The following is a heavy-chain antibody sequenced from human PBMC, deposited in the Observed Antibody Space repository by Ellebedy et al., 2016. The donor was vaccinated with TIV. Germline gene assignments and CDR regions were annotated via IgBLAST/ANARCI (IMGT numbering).Heavy chain of an antibody. J-gene: IGHJ4*02. CDR1: GGSISSSSYY. CDR3: APLWFGESGRIDY. D-gene: IGHD3-10*01. CDR2: IYYSGST. V-gene: IGHV4-39*01. Sequence: GSLRLXXTVSGGSISSSSYYWGWIRQPPGKGLEWIGSIYYSGSTYYNPSLKSRVTISVDTSKNQFSLKLSSVTAADTAVYYCAPLWFGESGRIDYWGQGTLVTVSS.